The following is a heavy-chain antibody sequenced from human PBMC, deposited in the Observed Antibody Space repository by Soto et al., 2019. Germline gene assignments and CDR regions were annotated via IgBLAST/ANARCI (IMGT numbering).Heavy chain of an antibody. Sequence: SETLSLTCAVYGGSFSGYYWSWIRQPPGKGLEWIGEINHSGSTNYNPSLKSRATISVDTSKNQFSLKLTSVTAADTAVYYCARDRVAEAATPPSWFDPWGQGTLVTVSS. V-gene: IGHV4-34*01. CDR2: INHSGST. D-gene: IGHD2-15*01. CDR1: GGSFSGYY. CDR3: ARDRVAEAATPPSWFDP. J-gene: IGHJ5*02.